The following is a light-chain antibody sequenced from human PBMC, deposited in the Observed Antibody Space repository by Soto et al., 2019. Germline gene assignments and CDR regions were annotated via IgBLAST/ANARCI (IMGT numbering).Light chain of an antibody. J-gene: IGKJ1*01. CDR1: KSVSNNY. CDR3: QQYGSSRWT. V-gene: IGKV3-20*01. CDR2: GAS. Sequence: EIVLTQSPGTLSLSPGERATLSCRASKSVSNNYLAWYQQKPGQAPRLLIYGASSRATGIPVRFSGSGSGTDFTLTISRLEPQDFSVYYCQQYGSSRWTFGQGTKVEIK.